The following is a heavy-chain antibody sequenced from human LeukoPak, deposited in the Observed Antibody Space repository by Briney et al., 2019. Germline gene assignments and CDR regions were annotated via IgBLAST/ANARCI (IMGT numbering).Heavy chain of an antibody. D-gene: IGHD3-10*01. CDR3: AKDLRGPKTYYYGSGSYYPHYFDY. J-gene: IGHJ4*02. V-gene: IGHV3-23*01. CDR1: GFTFNNYA. CDR2: FSDGGGST. Sequence: GGSLRLSCAASGFTFNNYAMSWVRQAPGKGLEWVSGFSDGGGSTLYADSVKGRFTISRDNSKNTLYLQMNSLRAEDTAVYYCAKDLRGPKTYYYGSGSYYPHYFDYWGQGTLVTVSS.